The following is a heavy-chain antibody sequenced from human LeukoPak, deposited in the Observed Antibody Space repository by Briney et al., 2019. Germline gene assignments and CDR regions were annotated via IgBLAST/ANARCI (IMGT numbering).Heavy chain of an antibody. CDR1: GGSISSYY. CDR3: ARATYYYGSGSYRPDAFDI. Sequence: PSETLSLTCTVSGGSISSYYWSWIRQPPGKGLEWIGYIYYSGSTNYNPSLKSRVTISVDTSKNQFSLKLSSVTAADTAVYYCARATYYYGSGSYRPDAFDIWGQGTMVIVSS. D-gene: IGHD3-10*01. V-gene: IGHV4-59*01. CDR2: IYYSGST. J-gene: IGHJ3*02.